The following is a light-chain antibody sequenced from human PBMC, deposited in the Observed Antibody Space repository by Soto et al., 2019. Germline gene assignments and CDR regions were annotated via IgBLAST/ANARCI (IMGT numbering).Light chain of an antibody. Sequence: ETVLTQSPATLALSPGDRATLSCRASQSISSYLAWYQQKPGQAPRLLIYDASNRATGIPARFSGSGSGTDFTLTISSLEPEDFAVYYCQQRSNWPPITFGQGTRLE. CDR1: QSISSY. V-gene: IGKV3-11*01. J-gene: IGKJ5*01. CDR3: QQRSNWPPIT. CDR2: DAS.